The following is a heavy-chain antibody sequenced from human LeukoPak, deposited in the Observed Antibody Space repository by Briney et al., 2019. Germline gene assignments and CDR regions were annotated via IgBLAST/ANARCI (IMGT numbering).Heavy chain of an antibody. CDR1: DYTLSDL. CDR2: ITAHNGDT. J-gene: IGHJ4*02. D-gene: IGHD7-27*01. V-gene: IGHV1-18*01. Sequence: ASVKVSCRPSDYTLSDLFSAGQGLEWMGWITAHNGDTKYEQKVQGSVTMTRDTSINTAYMELSSLRSEDTAVYYCASNPPRTGDFNSWGQGALVTVSS. CDR3: ASNPPRTGDFNS.